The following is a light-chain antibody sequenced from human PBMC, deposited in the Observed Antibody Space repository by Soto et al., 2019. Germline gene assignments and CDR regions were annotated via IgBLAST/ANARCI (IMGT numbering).Light chain of an antibody. CDR3: QQYNNWPFT. V-gene: IGKV3-15*01. CDR2: GAS. J-gene: IGKJ3*01. Sequence: EIVMTQSPATLSVSPGERATLSCRASQSLSSNLAWYQQKPGQAPRLLIYGASTRATGIPATFSGSGSGTEFTLTISSLQSEDFAVYYCQQYNNWPFTVGPGTKVDIK. CDR1: QSLSSN.